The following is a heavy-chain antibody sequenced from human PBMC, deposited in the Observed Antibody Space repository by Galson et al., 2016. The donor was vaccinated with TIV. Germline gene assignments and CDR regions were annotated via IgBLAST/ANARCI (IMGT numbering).Heavy chain of an antibody. CDR3: AGDWGYGVHDITGFDP. CDR1: GDSISSGSFY. D-gene: IGHD5/OR15-5a*01. J-gene: IGHJ5*02. CDR2: IYTRGAT. V-gene: IGHV4-61*02. Sequence: TLSLTCSVSGDSISSGSFYWTWIRQPAGKGLEWIGRIYTRGATSYNPPLGGRVTISRDTFNNQFSLTLHSVTAADTAMYFCAGDWGYGVHDITGFDPWGQGTRVIVSS.